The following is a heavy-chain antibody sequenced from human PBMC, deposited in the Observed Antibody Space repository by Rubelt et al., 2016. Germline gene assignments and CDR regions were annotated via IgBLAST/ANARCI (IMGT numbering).Heavy chain of an antibody. V-gene: IGHV4-39*07. J-gene: IGHJ4*02. Sequence: QLQLQESGPGLVKPSETLSLTCTVSGASISSSSYYWGWVRQPPGKGLEWIGTVYYTGNTYYSPSLKSRVTISIDTSNNRFSLRLRSVTAADTALYYCVKMIVGATGDWGQGTLVTVSS. CDR3: VKMIVGATGD. CDR1: GASISSSSYY. D-gene: IGHD1-26*01. CDR2: VYYTGNT.